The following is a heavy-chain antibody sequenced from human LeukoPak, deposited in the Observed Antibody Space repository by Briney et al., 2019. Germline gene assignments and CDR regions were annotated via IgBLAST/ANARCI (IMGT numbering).Heavy chain of an antibody. J-gene: IGHJ3*02. V-gene: IGHV4-39*01. Sequence: PSETLSLTCTVSGGSISSSNYYWGWFRQPPGEGLEWIGSIYYSGSTYYTPTLKSRATISVDTSQNQFSLKLSSVTAADTAIYCCARPYSGTYGARALDIWGQGTLVSVSS. CDR1: GGSISSSNYY. CDR2: IYYSGST. D-gene: IGHD1-26*01. CDR3: ARPYSGTYGARALDI.